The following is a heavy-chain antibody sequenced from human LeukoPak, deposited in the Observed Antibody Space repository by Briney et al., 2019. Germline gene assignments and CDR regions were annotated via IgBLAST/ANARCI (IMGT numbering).Heavy chain of an antibody. V-gene: IGHV4-34*01. CDR3: ARGMVRSRAAVPAEPNWFDP. Sequence: SETLSLTCAVYGGSFSGYYWSWIRQPPGKGLEWIGEINHSGSTNYNPSLKSRVTISVDTSKNQFSLKLSSVTAADTAVYYCARGMVRSRAAVPAEPNWFDPWGQGTLVTVSS. D-gene: IGHD2-2*01. CDR2: INHSGST. CDR1: GGSFSGYY. J-gene: IGHJ5*02.